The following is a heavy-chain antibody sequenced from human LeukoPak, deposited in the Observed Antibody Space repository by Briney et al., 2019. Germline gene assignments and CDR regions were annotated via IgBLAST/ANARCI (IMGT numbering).Heavy chain of an antibody. CDR1: GGSISSGSHY. J-gene: IGHJ5*02. CDR2: INQSGNT. D-gene: IGHD6-13*01. V-gene: IGHV4-30-2*01. Sequence: SETLSLTCTVSGGSISSGSHYWSWIRQPPGKGLEWIGYINQSGNTYYNPALKSRVTISVDRSKNQFSVKLSSVTAADTAVYYCARDGDSSSSHWFDPWGQGTLVTVSS. CDR3: ARDGDSSSSHWFDP.